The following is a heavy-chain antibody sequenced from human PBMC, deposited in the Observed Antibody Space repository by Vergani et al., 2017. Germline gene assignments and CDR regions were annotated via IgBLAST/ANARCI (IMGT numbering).Heavy chain of an antibody. D-gene: IGHD6-13*01. Sequence: QVQLQESGPGLVKPSETLSLTCTVSGGSISSSSYYWGWIRQPPGKGLEWIGNIYYSGSTYYNASLKSRVTISVDTSKNQFSLKLSSVTAADTAVYYCARWMYSSSWYWFDPWGQGTLVTVSS. CDR3: ARWMYSSSWYWFDP. V-gene: IGHV4-39*01. CDR2: IYYSGST. J-gene: IGHJ5*02. CDR1: GGSISSSSYY.